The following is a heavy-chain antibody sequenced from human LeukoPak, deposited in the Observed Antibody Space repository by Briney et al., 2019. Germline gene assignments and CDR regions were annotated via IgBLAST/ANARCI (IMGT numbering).Heavy chain of an antibody. Sequence: GASVKVSFQASVYTFTSYDINWVRQATGQGREWMGWMNPNSGKTGYAHKFLGRVTMTRNNSICTAYMELSSLRSEDAAVYYCARSLFPSGGWFDAWGQGTLVTVSS. CDR2: MNPNSGKT. CDR1: VYTFTSYD. D-gene: IGHD3-16*01. V-gene: IGHV1-8*01. CDR3: ARSLFPSGGWFDA. J-gene: IGHJ5*02.